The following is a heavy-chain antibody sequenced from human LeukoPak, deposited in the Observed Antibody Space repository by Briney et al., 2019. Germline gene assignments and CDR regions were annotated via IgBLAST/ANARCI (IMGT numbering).Heavy chain of an antibody. Sequence: SETLSLTCSVSGGSIRRSSYYWGWIRQPPGKGLEWIGSIYYSGSTYYTPSLKSPVTISVDTSKNQFSLKLSSVTAADTAVYYCARISRGCSSTSCLDWYFDLWGRGTLVTVSS. CDR1: GGSIRRSSYY. J-gene: IGHJ2*01. V-gene: IGHV4-39*01. D-gene: IGHD2-2*01. CDR2: IYYSGST. CDR3: ARISRGCSSTSCLDWYFDL.